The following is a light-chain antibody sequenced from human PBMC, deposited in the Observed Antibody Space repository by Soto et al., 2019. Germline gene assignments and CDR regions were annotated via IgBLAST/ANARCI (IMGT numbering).Light chain of an antibody. CDR2: KAS. Sequence: DIQMTQSPSTLSASVGDRVTITCRASQSISSWLAWYQQKPGKAPKLLIYKASSLESGVPSRFSGSGSGTEFTLTISCLQPDDFATYYCQQYNSYLTFGEETKVEIK. J-gene: IGKJ4*01. CDR1: QSISSW. V-gene: IGKV1-5*03. CDR3: QQYNSYLT.